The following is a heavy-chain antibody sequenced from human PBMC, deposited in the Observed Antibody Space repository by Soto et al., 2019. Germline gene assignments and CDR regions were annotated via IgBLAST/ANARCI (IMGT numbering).Heavy chain of an antibody. CDR3: ARAARDCISTSCYGIFDY. Sequence: QVQLVQSGAEVKKPGSSVKVSCKASGGTFSSYAISWVRQAPGQGLEWMGGIIPIFGTANYPQKFQGRVTITADESTSTAYMELSSLRSEDTAVYYCARAARDCISTSCYGIFDYWGQGTLVTVSS. D-gene: IGHD2-2*01. CDR1: GGTFSSYA. CDR2: IIPIFGTA. J-gene: IGHJ4*02. V-gene: IGHV1-69*12.